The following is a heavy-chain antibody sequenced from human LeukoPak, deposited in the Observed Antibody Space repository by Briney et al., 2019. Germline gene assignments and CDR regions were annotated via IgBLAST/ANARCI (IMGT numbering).Heavy chain of an antibody. D-gene: IGHD6-13*01. CDR1: GFTFTSYA. CDR2: IGSSGGNT. V-gene: IGHV3-23*01. J-gene: IGHJ4*02. CDR3: AKARPFGVDSSWYDY. Sequence: GGSLRLSCAASGFTFTSYALTWVRQAPGKGLEWVSTIGSSGGNTNYADFVKGRFTISRDNSKNTLYLQVNSLRAEDTAMYYCAKARPFGVDSSWYDYWGQGTLVTVSS.